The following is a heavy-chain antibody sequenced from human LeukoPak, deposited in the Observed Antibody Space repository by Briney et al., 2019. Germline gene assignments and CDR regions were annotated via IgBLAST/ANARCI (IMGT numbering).Heavy chain of an antibody. CDR1: GGSFSGYY. Sequence: PSETLSLTCSGYGGSFSGYYWSWIRQPPGKGREWIGEINHSGSTNYNPSLKSRVTMSVDTSKNQFSLKLSSVTAADTAVYYWARGQSIVGATGDYWGERNLVTVSS. J-gene: IGHJ4*02. V-gene: IGHV4-34*01. CDR3: ARGQSIVGATGDY. CDR2: INHSGST. D-gene: IGHD1-26*01.